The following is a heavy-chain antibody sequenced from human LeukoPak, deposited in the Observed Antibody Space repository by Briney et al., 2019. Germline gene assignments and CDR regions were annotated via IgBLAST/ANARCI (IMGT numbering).Heavy chain of an antibody. CDR1: GISISNYF. CDR3: ARATQYDFWSGYYTPPRYYYYGMDV. D-gene: IGHD3-3*01. CDR2: VSDNWST. Sequence: PSETLSLTCTVSGISISNYFWSWIRQPPGKGLEWIGYVSDNWSTNYNPSLKSRVTISADTSKNQFSLKLSSVTAADTAVYYCARATQYDFWSGYYTPPRYYYYGMDVWGQGTTVTVSS. J-gene: IGHJ6*02. V-gene: IGHV4-59*12.